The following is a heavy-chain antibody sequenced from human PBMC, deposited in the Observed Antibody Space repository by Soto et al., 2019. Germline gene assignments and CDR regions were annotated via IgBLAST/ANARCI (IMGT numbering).Heavy chain of an antibody. CDR1: GDSVSTNRAT. D-gene: IGHD2-8*02. CDR3: ATAAVAYDAFDL. J-gene: IGHJ3*01. V-gene: IGHV6-1*01. Sequence: QIQLQQSGPGLVKPSQTLSLTCVISGDSVSTNRATWKWIRQSPSRGLEWLGRTYLRSKWYNEYAVSVKSRIANRPDTYKNHFSLQLSSVTPVDTAVYFCATAAVAYDAFDLWGQGTVVTVSS. CDR2: TYLRSKWYN.